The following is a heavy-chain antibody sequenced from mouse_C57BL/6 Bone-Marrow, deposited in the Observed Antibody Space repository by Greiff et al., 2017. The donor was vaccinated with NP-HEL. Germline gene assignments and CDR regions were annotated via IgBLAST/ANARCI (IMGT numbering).Heavy chain of an antibody. CDR3: ATSYGNYGFDY. CDR2: IYPGDGDT. J-gene: IGHJ2*01. D-gene: IGHD2-10*01. V-gene: IGHV1-82*01. CDR1: GYAFSSSW. Sequence: VQGVESGPELVKPGASVKISCKASGYAFSSSWRNWVKQRPGKGLEWIGRIYPGDGDTNYNGKFKGKATLTADKSSSTAYMQLSSLTSEDSAVYFCATSYGNYGFDYWGQGTTLTVSS.